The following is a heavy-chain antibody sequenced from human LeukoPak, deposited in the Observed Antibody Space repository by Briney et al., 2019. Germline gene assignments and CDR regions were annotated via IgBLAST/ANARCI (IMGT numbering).Heavy chain of an antibody. Sequence: GGSLRLSCAASGFTFSSYSMNWVRQAPGKGLEWVSSISSSSSYIYYADSVKGRFTISRDDSKNTLYLQLNSLRVEDTAEYYCARNSGWYGILWGQGTLVTVSS. CDR1: GFTFSSYS. D-gene: IGHD6-19*01. V-gene: IGHV3-21*04. CDR3: ARNSGWYGIL. CDR2: ISSSSSYI. J-gene: IGHJ4*02.